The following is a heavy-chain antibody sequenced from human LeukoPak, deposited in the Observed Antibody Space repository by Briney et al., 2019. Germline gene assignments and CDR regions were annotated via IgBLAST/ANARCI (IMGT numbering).Heavy chain of an antibody. CDR3: VRGQYCSSGNCFDVFDI. CDR1: GFIYW. J-gene: IGHJ3*02. D-gene: IGHD2-15*01. Sequence: QPGGSLLLSCASSGFIYWMHWVRQAPGQGLGWVSRINSDGSSTNYAYSVTGRFTISIDNAKNTLYLQMNSLRAEDTAVYYCVRGQYCSSGNCFDVFDIWGQGTLVTVSS. CDR2: INSDGSST. V-gene: IGHV3-74*01.